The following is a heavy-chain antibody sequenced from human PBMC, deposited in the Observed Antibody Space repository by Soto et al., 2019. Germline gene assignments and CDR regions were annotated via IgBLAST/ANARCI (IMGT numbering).Heavy chain of an antibody. V-gene: IGHV4-61*01. Sequence: QVQLQESGPGLVKPSETLSLTCTVSGVSVNSGSYYWSWIRQPPGKGLEWVGHIYYSGSATYNPYLQSRVTILVDTSKDQFSLKLTSVTAADTAVYYCARDSYFDLKRGGYYYYAMDVWGQGTTVTVSS. D-gene: IGHD3-10*01. CDR2: IYYSGSA. CDR1: GVSVNSGSYY. CDR3: ARDSYFDLKRGGYYYYAMDV. J-gene: IGHJ6*02.